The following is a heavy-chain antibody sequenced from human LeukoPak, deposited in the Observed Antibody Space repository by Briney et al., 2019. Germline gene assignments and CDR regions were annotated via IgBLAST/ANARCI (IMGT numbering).Heavy chain of an antibody. CDR1: GFTFGDSA. J-gene: IGHJ1*01. V-gene: IGHV3-49*04. CDR3: YRGLLQY. Sequence: GGSLRLSCTTSGFTFGDSAMGWVRQAPGKGLEWVSFIRGRAYSGTTEYAASVNGRFTISRDDSKHIAYLQMNSLRSEDTAVYYCYRGLLQYWSPGILVTVSS. CDR2: IRGRAYSGTT.